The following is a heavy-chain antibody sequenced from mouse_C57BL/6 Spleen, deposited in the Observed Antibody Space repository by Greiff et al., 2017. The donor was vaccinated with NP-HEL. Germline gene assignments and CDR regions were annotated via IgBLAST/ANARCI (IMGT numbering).Heavy chain of an antibody. J-gene: IGHJ4*01. CDR1: GYTFTSYW. CDR3: ARRSIYYCSSPYAMDY. V-gene: IGHV1-72*01. D-gene: IGHD1-1*01. Sequence: QVQLQQSGAELVKPGASVKLSCKASGYTFTSYWMHWVKQRPGRGLEWIGRIDRNSGGTKYNEKFKSKATLTVDKPSSTAYMQLSSLTSEDSAVYYCARRSIYYCSSPYAMDYWGQGTSVTVSS. CDR2: IDRNSGGT.